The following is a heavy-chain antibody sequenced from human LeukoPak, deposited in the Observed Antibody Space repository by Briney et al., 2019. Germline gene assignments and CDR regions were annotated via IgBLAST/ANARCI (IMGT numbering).Heavy chain of an antibody. CDR3: ARGLGWQQLVRKSDWTDP. Sequence: ASVKVSCKASGYTFAKFYIHWVRQAPGHGLEWMGMINPTGGTTTYAQKFQDRVTMTRDLSTTTVYMDLSSLRSDDTAVYYCARGLGWQQLVRKSDWTDPWGQGTLVTVSS. J-gene: IGHJ5*02. CDR1: GYTFAKFY. D-gene: IGHD6-13*01. V-gene: IGHV1-46*01. CDR2: INPTGGTT.